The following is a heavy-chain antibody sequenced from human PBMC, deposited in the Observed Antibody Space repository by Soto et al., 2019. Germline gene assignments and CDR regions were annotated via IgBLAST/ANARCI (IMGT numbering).Heavy chain of an antibody. Sequence: GASVKVSCKASGYTFTSYAMHWVRQAPGQRLEWMGWINAGNGNTKYSQKFQGRVTITRDTSASTAYMELSSLRSEDTAVYYYARANSSSKGLFDYWGQGTLVTVSS. CDR2: INAGNGNT. J-gene: IGHJ4*02. D-gene: IGHD6-6*01. CDR3: ARANSSSKGLFDY. V-gene: IGHV1-3*01. CDR1: GYTFTSYA.